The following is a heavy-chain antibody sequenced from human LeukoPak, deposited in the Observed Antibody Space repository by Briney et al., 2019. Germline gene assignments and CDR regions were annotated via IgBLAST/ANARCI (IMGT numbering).Heavy chain of an antibody. J-gene: IGHJ6*02. CDR2: ISGNGGST. CDR3: AKSQLSRWYYYYGMDV. Sequence: GGSLRLSCAASGFTFSSYAMSWVRQAPGKGLEWVSAISGNGGSTYYADSVKGRFTISRDNSKNTLYLQMNSLRAEETAVYYCAKSQLSRWYYYYGMDVWGQGTTVTVSS. V-gene: IGHV3-23*01. CDR1: GFTFSSYA. D-gene: IGHD2-8*02.